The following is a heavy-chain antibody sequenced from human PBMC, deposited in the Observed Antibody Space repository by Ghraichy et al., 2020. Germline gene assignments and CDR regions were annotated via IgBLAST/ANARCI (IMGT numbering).Heavy chain of an antibody. CDR3: ARHDAVATFPTWFDP. Sequence: SETLSLTCTVSGGSISSSSYYWGWIRQPPGKGLEWIGSIYYSGSTYYNPSLKSRVTISVDTSKNQFSRKLSSVTAADTAVYYCARHDAVATFPTWFDPWGQGTLVTVSS. J-gene: IGHJ5*02. D-gene: IGHD2/OR15-2a*01. CDR1: GGSISSSSYY. V-gene: IGHV4-39*01. CDR2: IYYSGST.